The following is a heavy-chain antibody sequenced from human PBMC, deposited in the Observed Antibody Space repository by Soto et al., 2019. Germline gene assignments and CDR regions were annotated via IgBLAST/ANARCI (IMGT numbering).Heavy chain of an antibody. CDR2: ISGSSGNA. Sequence: QVQLVQSGAEVKNPGASVKVSCKTSGYTFTKYGVGWVRQAPGQGLEWMGWISGSSGNANYAEKVQGRITLTTDTPTSTAYIQLRSLRSDDTAVYYCAREMAGLGGEYDYWGQGPLVTVSS. CDR1: GYTFTKYG. V-gene: IGHV1-18*01. CDR3: AREMAGLGGEYDY. J-gene: IGHJ4*02. D-gene: IGHD3-16*01.